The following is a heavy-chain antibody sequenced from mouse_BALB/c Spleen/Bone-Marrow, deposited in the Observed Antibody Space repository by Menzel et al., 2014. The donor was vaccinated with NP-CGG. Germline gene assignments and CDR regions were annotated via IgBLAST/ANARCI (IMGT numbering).Heavy chain of an antibody. CDR3: AREDGNHVGFAY. D-gene: IGHD2-1*01. Sequence: SGAELMKPGASVKISCKATGYTFSSYWIEWVKQRPGHGLEWIGEILPGSGSTNYNEKFKGKATFTAYTSSNTAYMQLSSLTSEDSAVYYCAREDGNHVGFAYWGQGTLVTVSA. V-gene: IGHV1-9*01. J-gene: IGHJ3*01. CDR2: ILPGSGST. CDR1: GYTFSSYW.